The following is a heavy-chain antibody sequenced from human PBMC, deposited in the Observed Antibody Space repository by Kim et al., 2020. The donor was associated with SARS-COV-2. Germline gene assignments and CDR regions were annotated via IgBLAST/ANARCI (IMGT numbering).Heavy chain of an antibody. CDR3: TRDGDTARGPYGMDV. D-gene: IGHD5-18*01. Sequence: GGSLRLSCTASGFTFGDYAMSWVRQAPGKGLEWVGFIRSKAYGGTTEYAASVKGRFTISRDDSKSIAYLQMNSLKTEDTAVYYCTRDGDTARGPYGMDVWGQGTTVTVSS. J-gene: IGHJ6*02. CDR2: IRSKAYGGTT. CDR1: GFTFGDYA. V-gene: IGHV3-49*04.